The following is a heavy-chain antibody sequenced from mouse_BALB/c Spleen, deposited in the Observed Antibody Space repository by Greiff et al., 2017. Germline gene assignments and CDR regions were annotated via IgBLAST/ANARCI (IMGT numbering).Heavy chain of an antibody. Sequence: VQVVESGPGLVAPSQSLSITCTVSGFSLTSYGVHWVRQPPGKGLEWLGVIWAGGSTNYNSALMSRLSISKDNSKSQVFLKMNSLQTDDTAMYYCARDHYDYDGAYWGQGTLVTVSA. CDR3: ARDHYDYDGAY. V-gene: IGHV2-9*02. J-gene: IGHJ3*01. CDR1: GFSLTSYG. CDR2: IWAGGST. D-gene: IGHD2-4*01.